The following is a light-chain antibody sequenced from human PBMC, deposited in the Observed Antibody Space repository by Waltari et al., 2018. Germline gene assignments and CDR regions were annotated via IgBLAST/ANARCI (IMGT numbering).Light chain of an antibody. Sequence: DIVMTQSPDSLAVSLGERATINCKSSQSVLYSSNKENYLVWYQQKSGQPPKVLIYWASTREAGVPERFSGSGSGTDFTLTISSLQAEDVAVYYCQQYYTTPYTFGQGTKLEI. CDR2: WAS. J-gene: IGKJ2*01. V-gene: IGKV4-1*01. CDR3: QQYYTTPYT. CDR1: QSVLYSSNKENY.